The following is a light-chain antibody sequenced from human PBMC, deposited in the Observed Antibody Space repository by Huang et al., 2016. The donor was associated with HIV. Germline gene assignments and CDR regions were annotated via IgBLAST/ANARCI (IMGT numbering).Light chain of an antibody. CDR3: QQSFSVPRT. CDR1: QNINKS. V-gene: IGKV1-39*01. Sequence: DIQMTQSPPSLSASVGDRVTFTCRANQNINKSLNWYQKKPGKAPKLLIYTASTLESGVPSRCSGGGSGSRFTLNITNLQPEDFATYYCQQSFSVPRTFG. J-gene: IGKJ1*01. CDR2: TAS.